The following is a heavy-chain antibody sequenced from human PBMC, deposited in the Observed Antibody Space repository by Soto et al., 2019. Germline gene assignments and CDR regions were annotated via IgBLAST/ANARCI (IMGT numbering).Heavy chain of an antibody. CDR3: AAPACAATWCSPSHNLDH. CDR1: GGTFVRHV. CDR2: INPLSGIP. J-gene: IGHJ4*02. D-gene: IGHD2-2*01. Sequence: QVQLVQSGSEVKKPESSVKVSCKTSGGTFVRHVISWVRQATGQGPEWMGKINPLSGIPNYAQKFQVRVTFTADTDSSTAYMELSSLRSDDTAVYYCAAPACAATWCSPSHNLDHWGQVTLVTVSS. V-gene: IGHV1-69*09.